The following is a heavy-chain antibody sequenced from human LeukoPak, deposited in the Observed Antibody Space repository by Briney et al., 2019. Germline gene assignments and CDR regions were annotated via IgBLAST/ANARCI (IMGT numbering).Heavy chain of an antibody. D-gene: IGHD6-13*01. CDR2: INPNSGGT. Sequence: ASVKVSCTASGYTFTGYYMHWVRQAPGQGLEWMGWINPNSGGTNYAQKFQGRVTMTRDTSISTAYMELSRLRSDDTAVYYCARYSSSWYGGFDYWGQGTLVTVSS. CDR1: GYTFTGYY. V-gene: IGHV1-2*02. J-gene: IGHJ4*02. CDR3: ARYSSSWYGGFDY.